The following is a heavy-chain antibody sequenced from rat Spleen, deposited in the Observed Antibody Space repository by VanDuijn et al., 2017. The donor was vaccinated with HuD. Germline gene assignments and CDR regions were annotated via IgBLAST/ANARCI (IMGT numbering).Heavy chain of an antibody. CDR1: GFTFSNYA. V-gene: IGHV5-31*01. CDR3: TRGESYFDY. D-gene: IGHD5-1*01. Sequence: EVQLVESGGGLVQPGRSMKLSCAASGFTFSNYAMNWIRPAPGKGLEWVATITHIGGTSYYPDSVKGRFTISRDNAKSTLYLQMNSLRSEDTATYYCTRGESYFDYWGQGVMVTVSS. J-gene: IGHJ2*01. CDR2: ITHIGGTS.